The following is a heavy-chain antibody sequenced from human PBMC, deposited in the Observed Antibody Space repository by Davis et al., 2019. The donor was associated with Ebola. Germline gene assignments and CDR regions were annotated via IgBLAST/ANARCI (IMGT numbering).Heavy chain of an antibody. J-gene: IGHJ5*02. V-gene: IGHV3-15*07. Sequence: GESLKISCVASGFTFDNVAMNWVRQVPGKGLEWVGHIQSSSDGETTDYAAFVKCRFTISRDDTINEVSLEMKSLTTEESAVYYCVTDVVFYDYLWGSHYGGSWGQGALVTVSS. CDR1: GFTFDNVA. CDR2: IQSSSDGETT. CDR3: VTDVVFYDYLWGSHYGGS. D-gene: IGHD3-16*01.